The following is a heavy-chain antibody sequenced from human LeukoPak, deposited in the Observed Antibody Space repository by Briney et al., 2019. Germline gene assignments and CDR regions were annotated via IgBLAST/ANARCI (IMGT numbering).Heavy chain of an antibody. CDR3: ARDLGDSYDSSGYGY. Sequence: PGGSLRLSCKVSGFTVSSNSWSWVRQAPGKGLEWVSFISSGGNTDHSDSVKGRFTISRDNSKNTLYLQMNSLRAEDTAVYYCARDLGDSYDSSGYGYWGQGTLVTVSS. V-gene: IGHV3-53*01. D-gene: IGHD3-22*01. J-gene: IGHJ4*02. CDR1: GFTVSSNS. CDR2: ISSGGNT.